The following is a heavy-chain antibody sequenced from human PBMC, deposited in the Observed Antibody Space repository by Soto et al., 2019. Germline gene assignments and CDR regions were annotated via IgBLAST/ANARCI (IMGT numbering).Heavy chain of an antibody. D-gene: IGHD3-3*01. J-gene: IGHJ6*04. CDR1: GGSFSGYY. CDR3: ARNGSYYDFCSGYYFGGGMDV. CDR2: INHSGST. Sequence: QVQLQQWGAGPLKPSETLSLTCAVYGGSFSGYYWSWIRQPPGKGLEWIGEINHSGSTNYNPCPNTRVTLSVDTSKNQVALKLSSVTAADTAVYYCARNGSYYDFCSGYYFGGGMDVWGKGTTFTVSS. V-gene: IGHV4-34*01.